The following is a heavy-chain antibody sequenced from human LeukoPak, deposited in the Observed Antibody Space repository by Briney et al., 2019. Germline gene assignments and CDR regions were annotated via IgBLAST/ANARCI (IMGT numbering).Heavy chain of an antibody. CDR2: IYYSGST. V-gene: IGHV4-39*01. Sequence: PSETLSLTCTVSGDSISSSNSYWGWIRQPPGKGLEWIGSIYYSGSTYYNPSLKSRVTISVDTSKNQFSLKLSSVTAADTAVYYCASHRRGYSSGWYISGNWFDPWGQGTLVTVSS. D-gene: IGHD6-19*01. CDR1: GDSISSSNSY. CDR3: ASHRRGYSSGWYISGNWFDP. J-gene: IGHJ5*02.